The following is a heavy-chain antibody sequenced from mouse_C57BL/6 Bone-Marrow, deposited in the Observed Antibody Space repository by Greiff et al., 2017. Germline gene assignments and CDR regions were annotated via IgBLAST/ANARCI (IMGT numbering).Heavy chain of an antibody. Sequence: DVMLVESGGDLVKPGGSLKLSCPASGFTFSSYGISWVRQPPEKRLEWVATISSGGSYTYYPDSVKGRFPISRDNAKNTLYLQMSSLKSEDTAMYYCARHGGYYVYYFDYWGQGTTLTVSS. CDR1: GFTFSSYG. CDR3: ARHGGYYVYYFDY. D-gene: IGHD2-3*01. V-gene: IGHV5-6*02. J-gene: IGHJ2*01. CDR2: ISSGGSYT.